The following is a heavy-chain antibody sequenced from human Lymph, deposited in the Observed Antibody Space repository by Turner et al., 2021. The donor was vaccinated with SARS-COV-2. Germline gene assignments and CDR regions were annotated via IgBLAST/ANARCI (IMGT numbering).Heavy chain of an antibody. CDR2: NTNSGRT. CDR1: GCSISSYY. D-gene: IGHD6-13*01. V-gene: IGHV4-59*08. CDR3: ARHGNELGIEL. J-gene: IGHJ4*02. Sequence: QVQLQESGPGLVKPSETLSLTCTVSGCSISSYYWRWIRQPPGKGLEWIGYNTNSGRTNYNPSHRSRVTISLDTSKNQFCLKLSSVTAADTAEYYCARHGNELGIELWGQGTLVTVSS.